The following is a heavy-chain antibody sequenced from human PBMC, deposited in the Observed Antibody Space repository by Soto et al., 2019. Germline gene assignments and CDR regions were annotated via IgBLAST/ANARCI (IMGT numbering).Heavy chain of an antibody. CDR1: GYSFTSYY. J-gene: IGHJ4*02. V-gene: IGHV1-46*01. CDR3: GRMEGLYDILTGHIDY. CDR2: INTSGGST. Sequence: GASVKVSCKASGYSFTSYYMNWVRQAPGQGLEWMGIINTSGGSTSYAKKFEGRVTVTRDTSTNTVYMELSSLTFEDTAVYYCGRMEGLYDILTGHIDYWGQGSLVTVSS. D-gene: IGHD3-9*01.